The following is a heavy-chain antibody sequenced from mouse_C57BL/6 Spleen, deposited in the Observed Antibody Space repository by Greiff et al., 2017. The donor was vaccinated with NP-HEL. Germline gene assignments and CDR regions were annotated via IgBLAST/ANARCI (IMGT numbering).Heavy chain of an antibody. CDR2: INPSSGYT. V-gene: IGHV1-7*01. CDR3: ARWRVWDYDDYAMDY. CDR1: GYTFTSYW. Sequence: VQLQQSGAELAKPGASVKLSCKASGYTFTSYWMHWVKQRPGQGLEWIGYINPSSGYTKYNQKFKDKATLTADNSSSTAYMQLSSLTYEDSVVYYCARWRVWDYDDYAMDYWGQGTSVTVSS. D-gene: IGHD2-4*01. J-gene: IGHJ4*01.